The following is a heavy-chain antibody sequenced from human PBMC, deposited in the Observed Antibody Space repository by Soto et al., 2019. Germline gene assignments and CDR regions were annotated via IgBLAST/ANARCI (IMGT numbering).Heavy chain of an antibody. Sequence: SQTLSLTCVVSGGSDTSYHWSWIHQFHWQGLEWIAYTAYTGNTNYNPSLKSRVTLSIDTTKNQLSLNLTSMTAADTACYYLARDRHAGLTHYFGPWDQGTLSTASS. J-gene: IGHJ5*02. V-gene: IGHV4-59*02. CDR1: GGSDTSYH. CDR3: ARDRHAGLTHYFGP. D-gene: IGHD1-26*01. CDR2: TAYTGNT.